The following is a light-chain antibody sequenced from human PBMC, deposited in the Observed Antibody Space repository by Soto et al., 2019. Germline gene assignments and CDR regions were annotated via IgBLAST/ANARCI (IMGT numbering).Light chain of an antibody. J-gene: IGLJ1*01. CDR2: GNN. CDR3: QSYDSSLSGFV. Sequence: QSVLTQPPSVSGAPGQRVTISCTGASSNIGAGFDVHWYQLLPGTAPKLLISGNNNRPSGVPDRFSGSKSGTSASLAITVLQAEDEADYYCQSYDSSLSGFVFGTGTKVTVL. CDR1: SSNIGAGFD. V-gene: IGLV1-40*01.